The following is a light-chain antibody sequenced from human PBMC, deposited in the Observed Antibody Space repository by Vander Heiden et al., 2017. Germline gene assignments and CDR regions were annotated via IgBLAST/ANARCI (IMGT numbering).Light chain of an antibody. Sequence: SYELPHPPSVSLSPGQTARITCSGDALPKQYAYWYQQKPGQAPVLVIYKDSERPSGIPERFSGSSSGTTVTLTISGVQAEDEADYYCQSADSSGTYVFGTGTKVTVL. J-gene: IGLJ1*01. V-gene: IGLV3-25*03. CDR3: QSADSSGTYV. CDR2: KDS. CDR1: ALPKQY.